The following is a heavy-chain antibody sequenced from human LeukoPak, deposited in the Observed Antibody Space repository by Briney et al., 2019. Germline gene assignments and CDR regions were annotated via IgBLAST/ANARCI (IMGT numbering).Heavy chain of an antibody. Sequence: SETLSLTCTVSGGSISSYYWSWIRQPAGQGLEWIGRIYTSGSTNYNPSLKSRGTMSVDTSKNQFSLKLSSVTAADTAVYYCARFSCSSTSCLKGWFDPWGQGTLVTVSS. D-gene: IGHD2-2*01. V-gene: IGHV4-4*07. CDR3: ARFSCSSTSCLKGWFDP. CDR1: GGSISSYY. J-gene: IGHJ5*02. CDR2: IYTSGST.